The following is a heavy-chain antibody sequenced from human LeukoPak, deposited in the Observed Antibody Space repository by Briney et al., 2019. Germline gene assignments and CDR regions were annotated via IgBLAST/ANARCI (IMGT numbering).Heavy chain of an antibody. Sequence: PGGSLRLSCAASGFTSSNYWMSWVRQAPGKGLEWVANIKQDGSQKYYVDSVKGRFTISRDNAKNSLYLQMNSLRAEDTAVYYCARVVVPTTVFHSYTMDVWGKGTTVTVSS. D-gene: IGHD2-15*01. CDR1: GFTSSNYW. CDR3: ARVVVPTTVFHSYTMDV. J-gene: IGHJ6*03. CDR2: IKQDGSQK. V-gene: IGHV3-7*01.